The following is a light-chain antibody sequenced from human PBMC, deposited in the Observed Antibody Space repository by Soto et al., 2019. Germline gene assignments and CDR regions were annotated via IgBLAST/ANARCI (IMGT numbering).Light chain of an antibody. CDR1: QSVSSS. CDR3: QQYNNWWT. CDR2: AAS. Sequence: EIMMTQSPATLSVSPGERATLSCRASQSVSSSLAWYQQKPGQAPRLLIYAASTRATGIPARFSGSGSGTEFTLTINRLQSEDFAVYYCQQYNNWWTFGQGTKVEIK. V-gene: IGKV3-15*01. J-gene: IGKJ1*01.